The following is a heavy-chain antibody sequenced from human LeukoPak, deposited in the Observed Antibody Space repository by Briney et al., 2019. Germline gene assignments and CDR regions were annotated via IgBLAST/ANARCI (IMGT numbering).Heavy chain of an antibody. Sequence: QAGGSLRLSCAASGFTFSNYWMSWVRQAPGKGLEWVANMKQDGSETYYVDSVKGRFTISRDNAKNSLYLQMNSLRAEDTAVYYCAREKMGGATHFDYWAQGALVTVPS. CDR1: GFTFSNYW. CDR2: MKQDGSET. V-gene: IGHV3-7*01. D-gene: IGHD1-26*01. J-gene: IGHJ4*02. CDR3: AREKMGGATHFDY.